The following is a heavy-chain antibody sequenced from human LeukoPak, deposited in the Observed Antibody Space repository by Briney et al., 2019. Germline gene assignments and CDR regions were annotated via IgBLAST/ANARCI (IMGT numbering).Heavy chain of an antibody. CDR2: ISGSGGTI. V-gene: IGHV3-23*01. J-gene: IGHJ3*02. CDR1: GFTFSIYG. Sequence: PGGSLRLSCAASGFTFSIYGMSWVRQAPGKGLEWVSLISGSGGTIYYADSVKGRLTISRDNSKNTLFLQMNSLRAEDTAVYYCAKDPYSGSYISGGAFDIWGQGTMVTVSS. CDR3: AKDPYSGSYISGGAFDI. D-gene: IGHD1-26*01.